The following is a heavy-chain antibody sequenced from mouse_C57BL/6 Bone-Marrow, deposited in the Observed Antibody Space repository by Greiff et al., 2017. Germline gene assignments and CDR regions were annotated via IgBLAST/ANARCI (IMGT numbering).Heavy chain of an antibody. J-gene: IGHJ4*01. CDR3: AVWLLRDYAMDY. D-gene: IGHD2-3*01. V-gene: IGHV1-64*01. CDR2: IHPNSGST. Sequence: QVQLQQPGAELVKPGASVKLSCKASGYTFTSYWMRWVKQRPGQGLEWIGMIHPNSGSTNYNEKFKSKATLTVDKSSSTAYMQLSSLTSEDSAVYYCAVWLLRDYAMDYWGQGTSVTVSS. CDR1: GYTFTSYW.